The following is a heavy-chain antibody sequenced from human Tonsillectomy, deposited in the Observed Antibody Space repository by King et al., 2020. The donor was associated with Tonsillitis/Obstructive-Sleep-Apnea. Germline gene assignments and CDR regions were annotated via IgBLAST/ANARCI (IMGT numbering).Heavy chain of an antibody. J-gene: IGHJ3*02. CDR2: ISSSSSYI. CDR3: ARAGGIVGATDAVDI. D-gene: IGHD1-26*01. Sequence: VQLVESGGGLVKPGGSLRLSCAASGFTFSTYSMNWVRQAPGKGLEWVSSISSSSSYIYYADSVKGRFTISRDTAKNSLYLQMNSLRAEDTAVYYCARAGGIVGATDAVDIWGQGTMVTASS. V-gene: IGHV3-21*01. CDR1: GFTFSTYS.